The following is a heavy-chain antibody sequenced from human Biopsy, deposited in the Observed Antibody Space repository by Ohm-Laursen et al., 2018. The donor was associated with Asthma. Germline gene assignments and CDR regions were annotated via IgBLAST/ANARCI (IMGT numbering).Heavy chain of an antibody. CDR3: ARERAGVLGSYNGMDV. D-gene: IGHD2-8*01. J-gene: IGHJ6*02. Sequence: SLRLSRTASGFTFSSYGMHWVRQVAGKGLDWVAVVTYDGISQYYAESVKGRFTISRDNSRNTLNLQMNSVRPDDTAVYFCARERAGVLGSYNGMDVWGPGTTVSVSS. CDR1: GFTFSSYG. V-gene: IGHV3-30*03. CDR2: VTYDGISQ.